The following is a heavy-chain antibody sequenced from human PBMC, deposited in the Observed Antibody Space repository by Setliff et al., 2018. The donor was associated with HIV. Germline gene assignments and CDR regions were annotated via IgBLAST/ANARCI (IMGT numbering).Heavy chain of an antibody. Sequence: ASVKVSCKASGYTFSGYYMHWVRQAPGQGLEWMGWINPNSGGTNYAQKFQGRVTMTRDTSISTAYMELSRLRSDDTAVYYCARGDIIAVPDAIEMDVWGKGTTVTVSS. CDR1: GYTFSGYY. CDR3: ARGDIIAVPDAIEMDV. V-gene: IGHV1-2*02. J-gene: IGHJ6*03. CDR2: INPNSGGT. D-gene: IGHD2-2*01.